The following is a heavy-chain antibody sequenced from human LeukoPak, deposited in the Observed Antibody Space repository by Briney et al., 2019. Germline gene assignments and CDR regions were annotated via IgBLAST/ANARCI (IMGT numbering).Heavy chain of an antibody. CDR3: ARVKNGFDGNGYPYYYYYMDV. CDR1: GFTFSDYY. J-gene: IGHJ6*03. Sequence: GGSLRLSCAASGFTFSDYYMSWIRQAPGKGLEWVSYISTSGTTTYYGDSVKGRFTISRDNAKNSLYLQMNNLRAEDTAVYYCARVKNGFDGNGYPYYYYYMDVWGRGTTVTVFS. V-gene: IGHV3-11*04. D-gene: IGHD3-22*01. CDR2: ISTSGTTT.